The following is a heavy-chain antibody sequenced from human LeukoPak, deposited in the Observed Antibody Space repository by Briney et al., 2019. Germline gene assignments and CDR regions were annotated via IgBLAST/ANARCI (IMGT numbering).Heavy chain of an antibody. J-gene: IGHJ4*02. Sequence: GGSLRLSCAASGGFTFSSSDMNWVRQAPGKGLEWVSYISSSSSTVYYADSVKGRFTISRDNAKTSLYLQMNSLRADDTAVYYCATMGTHNDYWGQGTLVTVSS. V-gene: IGHV3-48*01. D-gene: IGHD4-23*01. CDR2: ISSSSSTV. CDR3: ATMGTHNDY. CDR1: GGFTFSSSD.